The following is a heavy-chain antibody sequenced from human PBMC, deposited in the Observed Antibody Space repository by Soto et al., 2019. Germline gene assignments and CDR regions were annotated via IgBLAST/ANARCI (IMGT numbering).Heavy chain of an antibody. CDR1: GYTFTSYA. CDR3: ARDPPGYCTNGVCHTPKYYFDY. V-gene: IGHV1-3*01. Sequence: GASVKVSCKASGYTFTSYAMHWVRQAPGQRLEWMGWINAGNGNTKYSQKFQGRVTITRDTSASTAYMELSSLRSEDTAVYYCARDPPGYCTNGVCHTPKYYFDYWGQGTLVTVSS. J-gene: IGHJ4*02. CDR2: INAGNGNT. D-gene: IGHD2-8*01.